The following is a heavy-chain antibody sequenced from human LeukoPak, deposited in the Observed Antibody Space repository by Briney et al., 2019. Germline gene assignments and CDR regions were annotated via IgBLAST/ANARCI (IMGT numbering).Heavy chain of an antibody. CDR2: IRSAVDTT. J-gene: IGHJ4*02. V-gene: IGHV3-23*01. CDR1: GFIFNNYA. D-gene: IGHD3/OR15-3a*01. CDR3: AKHFCTGLDCSLFDS. Sequence: GGSLRLSCAGSGFIFNNYAMHWVRQPPGKGLEWVSGIRSAVDTTHYADSVKGRFIISRDNSKNTLSLQLNSLRPEDTALYYCAKHFCTGLDCSLFDSWGQGTLVTVSS.